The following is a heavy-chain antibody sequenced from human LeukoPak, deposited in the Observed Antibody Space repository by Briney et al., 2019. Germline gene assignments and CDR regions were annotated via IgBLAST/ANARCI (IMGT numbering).Heavy chain of an antibody. CDR2: IYHSGST. V-gene: IGHV4-4*02. Sequence: SGTLSLTCAVSGGSISSSNWWSWVRQPPGKGLEWIGDIYHSGSTNYNTSRKSRVTISVDKSKNQFSLKLSSVTAADTAVYYCARTRDSSGWYGLDAFDIWGQGTMVTVSS. J-gene: IGHJ3*02. D-gene: IGHD6-19*01. CDR1: GGSISSSNW. CDR3: ARTRDSSGWYGLDAFDI.